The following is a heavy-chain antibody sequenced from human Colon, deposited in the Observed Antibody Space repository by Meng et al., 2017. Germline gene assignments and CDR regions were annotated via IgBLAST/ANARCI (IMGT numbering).Heavy chain of an antibody. D-gene: IGHD2-21*01. J-gene: IGHJ4*02. Sequence: GESLKISCTVSGFTLSDHYMDWVRQAPGKGLEWVGRSRDKTQSYSIEYAASVKGRFIISRDDSQQSLYLQMNSLQTDDTAMYYCTRGFCGGGTCYSGLTWGQGILVTVSS. CDR3: TRGFCGGGTCYSGLT. V-gene: IGHV3-72*01. CDR2: SRDKTQSYSI. CDR1: GFTLSDHY.